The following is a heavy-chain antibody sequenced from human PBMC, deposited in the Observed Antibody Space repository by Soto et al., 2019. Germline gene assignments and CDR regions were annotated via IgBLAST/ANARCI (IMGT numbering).Heavy chain of an antibody. J-gene: IGHJ6*02. CDR3: ARANSGYDYDDYYYGMDV. CDR2: INPNSGGT. CDR1: GYTFTGYY. Sequence: XSVKVSCTASGYTFTGYYMDWVRQAPGQGLEWMGWINPNSGGTNYAQKFQGWVTMTRDTSISTAYMELSRLRSDDTAVYYCARANSGYDYDDYYYGMDVWGQGTTVTVSS. V-gene: IGHV1-2*04. D-gene: IGHD5-12*01.